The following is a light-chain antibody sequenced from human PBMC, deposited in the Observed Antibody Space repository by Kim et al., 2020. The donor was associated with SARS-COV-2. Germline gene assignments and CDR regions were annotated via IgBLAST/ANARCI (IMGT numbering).Light chain of an antibody. V-gene: IGKV3-11*01. CDR2: DAS. Sequence: VLTQSPATLSLSPGERATLFCRASQRISNYLAWYQQKPGQAPRLLIYDASNRAIGIPARFSGSGSGTDFTLTISSLEPEDFAVYYCQQRSKWPPITFGQGTRLEIK. CDR1: QRISNY. CDR3: QQRSKWPPIT. J-gene: IGKJ5*01.